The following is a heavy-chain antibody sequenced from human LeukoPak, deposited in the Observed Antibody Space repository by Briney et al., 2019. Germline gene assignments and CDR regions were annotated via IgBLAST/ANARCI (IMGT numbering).Heavy chain of an antibody. J-gene: IGHJ4*02. CDR1: GFTLDDYA. Sequence: GGSLRLSCAASGFTLDDYAMHWVRQAPGKGLEWVSLISGDGGSTYYADSVKGRFTISRDNSKNSLYLQMNSLRTEDTALYYCAKDIGSVIAAVSYYFDYWGQGTLVTVSS. CDR3: AKDIGSVIAAVSYYFDY. V-gene: IGHV3-43*02. D-gene: IGHD6-13*01. CDR2: ISGDGGST.